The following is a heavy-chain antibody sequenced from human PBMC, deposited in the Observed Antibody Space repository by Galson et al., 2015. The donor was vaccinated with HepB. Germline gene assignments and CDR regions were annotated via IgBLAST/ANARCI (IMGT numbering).Heavy chain of an antibody. D-gene: IGHD3-9*01. V-gene: IGHV3-23*01. Sequence: SLRLSCAASGFTFSSYAMSWVRQAPGKGLEWVSAISGSGGSTYYADSVKGRFTISRDNSKNTLYLQMNSLRAEDTAVYYCAKEEDILTGYILPSFDYWGQGTLVTVSS. CDR2: ISGSGGST. CDR1: GFTFSSYA. J-gene: IGHJ4*02. CDR3: AKEEDILTGYILPSFDY.